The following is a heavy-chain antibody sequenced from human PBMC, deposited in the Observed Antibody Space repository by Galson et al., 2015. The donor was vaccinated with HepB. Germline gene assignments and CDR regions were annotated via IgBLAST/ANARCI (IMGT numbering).Heavy chain of an antibody. D-gene: IGHD6-13*01. CDR2: FDPEAGET. J-gene: IGHJ4*02. V-gene: IGHV1-24*01. Sequence: SVKVSCKVSGYTLTELSMHWVRQAPGKGLEWLGGFDPEAGETIYAQKFQGRVTMTEDTSTDTAYMDLSSLKSDDTAVYYCAIRIAAVGNFDYWGQGTLVTVSS. CDR1: GYTLTELS. CDR3: AIRIAAVGNFDY.